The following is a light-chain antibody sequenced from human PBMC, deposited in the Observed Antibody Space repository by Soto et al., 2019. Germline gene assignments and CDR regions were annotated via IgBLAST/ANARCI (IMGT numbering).Light chain of an antibody. J-gene: IGKJ5*01. CDR3: QQPYSTPLT. CDR1: QNISSW. Sequence: EIERTQAAYTRSGAGGDRVTITCRGSQNISSWLAWYQQKPGKAPKLLIYAASSLQSGVPSRFSGSGSGTDFTLTLSSLQPEDFAPSYCQQPYSTPLTFAQGTRLEIK. V-gene: IGKV1-39*01. CDR2: AAS.